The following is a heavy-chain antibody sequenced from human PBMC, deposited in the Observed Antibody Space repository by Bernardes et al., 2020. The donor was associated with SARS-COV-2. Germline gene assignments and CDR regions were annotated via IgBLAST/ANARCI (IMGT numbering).Heavy chain of an antibody. CDR2: ITSNGDST. Sequence: GRSLRLFCSSCGFTFRNYAMHWVRKAPEKGPEFVSAITSNGDSTFYAESVKGRFTISRDNSKNTLYLQMSSLRSEDTAIYYCVKRNSGSSPPLDSWGQGTLVTVSS. D-gene: IGHD3-10*01. CDR1: GFTFRNYA. V-gene: IGHV3-64D*06. CDR3: VKRNSGSSPPLDS. J-gene: IGHJ4*02.